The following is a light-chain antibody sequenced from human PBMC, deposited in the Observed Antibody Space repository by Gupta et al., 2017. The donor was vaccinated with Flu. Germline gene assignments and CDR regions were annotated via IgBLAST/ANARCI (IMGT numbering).Light chain of an antibody. CDR3: QQYYGGPWT. V-gene: IGKV4-1*01. Sequence: NCESSQSLFYSSNNKNYLAWYQQKPGQPPNLLLYWASTRKSGVPDRISGSGSGTDFTLTISSLQAEDVAVYYCQQYYGGPWTFGQGTRVEIK. CDR1: QSLFYSSNNKNY. CDR2: WAS. J-gene: IGKJ1*01.